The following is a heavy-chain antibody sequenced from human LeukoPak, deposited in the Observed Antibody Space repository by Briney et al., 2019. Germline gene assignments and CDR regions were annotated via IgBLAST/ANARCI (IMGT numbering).Heavy chain of an antibody. CDR2: ISHSGST. J-gene: IGHJ6*02. Sequence: PSETLSLTCAVYGGSFSDYFWSWIRQPPGKGLEWIGEISHSGSTTYNPSLRSRVTISGDTSKKQFSLKLSSVTAADTAVYYCARGIYYYGSGSYSGMDVWGQGTTVTVSS. V-gene: IGHV4-34*01. CDR3: ARGIYYYGSGSYSGMDV. D-gene: IGHD3-10*01. CDR1: GGSFSDYF.